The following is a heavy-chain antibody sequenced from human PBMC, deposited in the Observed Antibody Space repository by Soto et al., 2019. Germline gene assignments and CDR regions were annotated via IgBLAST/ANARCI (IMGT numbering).Heavy chain of an antibody. Sequence: ASVKVSCKASGYTFTSYYMHWVRQAPGQGLEWMGRISANNGNTNYAQKLQGRVTMTTDTSTSTAYMELRSLRSDDTAVYYCASGYYGGPVDYWGQGTLVTVSS. J-gene: IGHJ4*02. CDR2: ISANNGNT. V-gene: IGHV1-18*04. CDR1: GYTFTSYY. CDR3: ASGYYGGPVDY. D-gene: IGHD4-17*01.